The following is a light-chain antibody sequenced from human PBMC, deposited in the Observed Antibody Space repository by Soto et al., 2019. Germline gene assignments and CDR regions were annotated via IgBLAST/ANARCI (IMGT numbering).Light chain of an antibody. J-gene: IGLJ2*01. CDR3: SSYTSSSTVA. V-gene: IGLV2-14*01. Sequence: QSALTQPASVSGSPGQSITISCTGTSSDVGGYKYVSWYQQHPGKAPKFMIYDVSNRPSGVSNRFSGSKSGNTASLTISGLQAEDEADYYCSSYTSSSTVAFGGGTKLTVL. CDR1: SSDVGGYKY. CDR2: DVS.